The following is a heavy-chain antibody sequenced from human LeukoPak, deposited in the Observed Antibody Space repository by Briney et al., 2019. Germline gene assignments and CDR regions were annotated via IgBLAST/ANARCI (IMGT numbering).Heavy chain of an antibody. CDR3: ARFFSRVYAIQHPQYYFDY. CDR1: GFTFSSYG. V-gene: IGHV3-30*03. Sequence: QSGGSLRLSCAASGFTFSSYGMHWVRQAPGKGLEWVAVISYDGSNKYYADSVKGRFTISRDNSKNTLYLQMNSLRAEDTAVYYCARFFSRVYAIQHPQYYFDYWGQGTLVTVSS. J-gene: IGHJ4*02. D-gene: IGHD2-8*01. CDR2: ISYDGSNK.